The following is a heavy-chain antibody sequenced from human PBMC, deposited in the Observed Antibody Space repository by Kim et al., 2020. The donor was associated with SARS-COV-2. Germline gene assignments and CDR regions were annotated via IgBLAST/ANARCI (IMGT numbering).Heavy chain of an antibody. CDR3: TSGRATIDY. J-gene: IGHJ4*02. V-gene: IGHV3-7*01. D-gene: IGHD1-26*01. CDR2: GSEK. Sequence: GSEKTYVDYAKGRFTISRDNAKKSLYLQMNSLRAEDTAVYYCTSGRATIDYWGQGTLVTVSS.